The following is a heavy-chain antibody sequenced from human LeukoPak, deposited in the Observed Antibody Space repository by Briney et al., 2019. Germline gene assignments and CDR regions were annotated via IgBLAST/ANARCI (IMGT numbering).Heavy chain of an antibody. CDR2: IYYSGST. D-gene: IGHD5-18*01. Sequence: SETLSLTCTVSGYSISSGYYWGWIRQPPGKGLEWIGSIYYSGSTYYNPSLKSRVTISVDTSKNQFSLKLTSVTAADTAVYYCARDRTGRNTAQDDYWGQGTLVTVSS. CDR3: ARDRTGRNTAQDDY. CDR1: GYSISSGYY. J-gene: IGHJ4*02. V-gene: IGHV4-38-2*02.